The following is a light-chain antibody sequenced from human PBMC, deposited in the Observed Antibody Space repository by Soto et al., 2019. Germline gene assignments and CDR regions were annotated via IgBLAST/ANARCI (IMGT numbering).Light chain of an antibody. CDR2: AAS. CDR1: QSISSY. Sequence: DIQMTQSPSSLSASVGDRVTITCRASQSISSYLNWYQQKPGKAPKLLISAASSLQSGVPSRFSGSGSGADFTLTISSLQPEDFATYSCQQSYNSPQTFGQGTKVDIK. CDR3: QQSYNSPQT. V-gene: IGKV1-39*01. J-gene: IGKJ1*01.